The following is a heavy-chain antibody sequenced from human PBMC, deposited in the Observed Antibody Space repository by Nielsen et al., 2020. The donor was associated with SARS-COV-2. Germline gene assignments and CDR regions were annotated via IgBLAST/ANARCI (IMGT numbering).Heavy chain of an antibody. CDR1: GYTFTSYA. CDR3: AREPGYSSSWYGAGAFDY. Sequence: ASVKVSCKASGYTFTSYAMHWVRQAPGQRLEWMGWINAGNGNTKYSQKFQGRVTITRDTSASTAHMELSSLRSEDTAVYYCAREPGYSSSWYGAGAFDYWGQGTLVTVSS. D-gene: IGHD6-13*01. J-gene: IGHJ4*02. CDR2: INAGNGNT. V-gene: IGHV1-3*01.